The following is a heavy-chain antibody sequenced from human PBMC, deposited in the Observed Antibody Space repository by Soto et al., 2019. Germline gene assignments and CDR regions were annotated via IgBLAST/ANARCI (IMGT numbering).Heavy chain of an antibody. CDR1: GFTFSSYA. CDR3: ARRGSGSHYDY. D-gene: IGHD1-26*01. V-gene: IGHV3-23*01. Sequence: EVQLLESGGGLVQPGGSLRLSCAASGFTFSSYAMRWVRQAPGKGLEWVSAISGSGGSTYYADSGRGRFTISRDNSKNTLSPQMNSLSADDTAVYYCARRGSGSHYDYWGQGTLVTVSS. CDR2: ISGSGGST. J-gene: IGHJ4*02.